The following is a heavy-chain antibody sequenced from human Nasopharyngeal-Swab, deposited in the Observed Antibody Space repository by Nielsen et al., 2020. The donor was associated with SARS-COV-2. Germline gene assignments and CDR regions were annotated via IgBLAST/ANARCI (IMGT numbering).Heavy chain of an antibody. J-gene: IGHJ4*02. V-gene: IGHV3-33*01. Sequence: GESLKISCAASGFTFSSYGMHWVRQAPGKGLEWVALIWYDGSNKYHADSVKGRFTISRDNSKNTLYLQINSLRAEDTAVYYCARGNDFRSGYHPYYYDYWGQGTVVTVSS. CDR1: GFTFSSYG. D-gene: IGHD3-3*01. CDR3: ARGNDFRSGYHPYYYDY. CDR2: IWYDGSNK.